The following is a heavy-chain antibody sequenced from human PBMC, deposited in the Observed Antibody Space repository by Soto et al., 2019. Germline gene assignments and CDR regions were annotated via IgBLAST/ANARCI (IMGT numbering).Heavy chain of an antibody. J-gene: IGHJ3*02. V-gene: IGHV1-3*01. CDR2: INAGNGNT. CDR3: ARDTYYSSGYYAFDI. Sequence: QVQLVQSGAEVKKPGASVKVSCKASGYTFTSYAMHWVRQAPGQRLEWMGWINAGNGNTKYSQKFQGRVTITRDTSASTAYMELSSMRSEDTAVYYCARDTYYSSGYYAFDIWGQGTMVTVSS. D-gene: IGHD3-22*01. CDR1: GYTFTSYA.